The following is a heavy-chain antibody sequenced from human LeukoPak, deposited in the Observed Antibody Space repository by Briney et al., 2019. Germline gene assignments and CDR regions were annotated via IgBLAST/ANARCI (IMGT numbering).Heavy chain of an antibody. CDR1: GFTFSSYA. Sequence: GGSLRLSCAASGFTFSSYAMSWARQAPGKGLEWVSAIRGSGGSTYYADSVKGRFTISRDNSKNTLYPQMNSLRAEDTAVYYCAKDLRWYSSGRWGVYWGQGTLVTVSS. J-gene: IGHJ4*02. D-gene: IGHD6-19*01. CDR3: AKDLRWYSSGRWGVY. V-gene: IGHV3-23*01. CDR2: IRGSGGST.